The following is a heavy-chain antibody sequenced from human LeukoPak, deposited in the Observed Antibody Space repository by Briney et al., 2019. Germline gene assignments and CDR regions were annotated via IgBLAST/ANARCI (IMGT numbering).Heavy chain of an antibody. D-gene: IGHD3-22*01. CDR1: GFTFSDYY. CDR3: ARGGITMIVDDPYYFDY. CDR2: ISSSSSYT. J-gene: IGHJ4*02. V-gene: IGHV3-11*06. Sequence: GGSLRLSCAASGFTFSDYYMSWIRQAPGKGLEWVSYISSSSSYTNYADSVKGRFTISRDNAKNSLYLQMNSLRDEDTAVYYCARGGITMIVDDPYYFDYWGQGTLVTVSS.